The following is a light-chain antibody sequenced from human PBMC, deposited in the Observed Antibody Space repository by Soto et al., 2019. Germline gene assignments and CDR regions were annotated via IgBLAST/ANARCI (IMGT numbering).Light chain of an antibody. CDR3: QQRSNWPPT. J-gene: IGKJ4*01. Sequence: EIVLTQSPATLSLSPGERATLSCRASQSVSSYLAWYQQKPGQAPRLLIYDASNRATGIPARFGGSGSGTDFTLTISSLEPEDFAAYYCQQRSNWPPTFGGGTKVEIK. CDR1: QSVSSY. CDR2: DAS. V-gene: IGKV3-11*01.